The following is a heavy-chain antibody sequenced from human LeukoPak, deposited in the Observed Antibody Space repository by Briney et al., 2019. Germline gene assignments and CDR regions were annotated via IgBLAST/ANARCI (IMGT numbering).Heavy chain of an antibody. J-gene: IGHJ4*02. CDR2: IYYSGST. V-gene: IGHV4-59*01. D-gene: IGHD2-15*01. CDR1: GGSISSYY. Sequence: SETLSLTCTVSGGSISSYYWSWIRQPPGKGLEWIGYIYYSGSTNYNPSLKSRVTISVDTSKNQFSLKLSSVTAADTAVYYCARRLSCSGGSCYANWGQGTLVTVSS. CDR3: ARRLSCSGGSCYAN.